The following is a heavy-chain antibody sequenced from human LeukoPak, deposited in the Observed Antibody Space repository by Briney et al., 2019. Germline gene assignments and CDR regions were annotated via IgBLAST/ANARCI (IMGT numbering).Heavy chain of an antibody. Sequence: SETLSLTCTVSSGSISASNYYWGWVRQPPGKGLEWIGSIYYSGSTYYNPSLKSRVTISVDTSKNQFSLKLSSVTAADTAVYYCARDSSGWGAGYFQHWGQGTLVTVSS. CDR1: SGSISASNYY. V-gene: IGHV4-39*07. CDR3: ARDSSGWGAGYFQH. D-gene: IGHD6-19*01. CDR2: IYYSGST. J-gene: IGHJ1*01.